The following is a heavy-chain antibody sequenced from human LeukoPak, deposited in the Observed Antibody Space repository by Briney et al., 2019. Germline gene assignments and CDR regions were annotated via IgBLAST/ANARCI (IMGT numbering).Heavy chain of an antibody. CDR3: ARERDAFDI. Sequence: GRSLRLSCAASGFTFSRYAMHWVRQAPGKGLEWVAVFTYDGNDKYYADSVEGRFTISRDNSKNTLYLQMHGLRVEDTGVYFCARERDAFDIWGQGTMVTVSS. J-gene: IGHJ3*02. V-gene: IGHV3-30*04. CDR1: GFTFSRYA. CDR2: FTYDGNDK.